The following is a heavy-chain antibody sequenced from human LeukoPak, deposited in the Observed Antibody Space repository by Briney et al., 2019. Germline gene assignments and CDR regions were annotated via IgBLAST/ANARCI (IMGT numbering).Heavy chain of an antibody. V-gene: IGHV4-59*08. D-gene: IGHD2-2*01. CDR1: GGSISSYY. CDR2: IYYSGST. J-gene: IGHJ4*02. Sequence: SETLSLTCTVSGGSISSYYWSWIWQPPGKGLEWIGYIYYSGSTNYNPSLKSRVTISVDTSKNQFSLKLSSVTAADTAVYYCARSIRGVVPAAVAYWGQGTLVTVSS. CDR3: ARSIRGVVPAAVAY.